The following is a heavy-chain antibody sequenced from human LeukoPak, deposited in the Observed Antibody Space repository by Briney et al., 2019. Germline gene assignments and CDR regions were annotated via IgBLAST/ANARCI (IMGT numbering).Heavy chain of an antibody. Sequence: GGSLSLYCAASGFTFNSYAMSWVRQAQGKGLEWVSAISGSGGSTSYADSVKGRFTISRDNSKNTLYLQMNSLRAEDTAVYFCAKSRSGSANWALQFIDNWGQGTLLTVPS. CDR1: GFTFNSYA. CDR2: ISGSGGST. D-gene: IGHD1-1*01. J-gene: IGHJ4*02. V-gene: IGHV3-23*01. CDR3: AKSRSGSANWALQFIDN.